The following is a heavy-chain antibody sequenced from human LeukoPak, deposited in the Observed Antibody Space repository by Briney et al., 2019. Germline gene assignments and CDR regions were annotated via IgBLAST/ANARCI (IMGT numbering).Heavy chain of an antibody. J-gene: IGHJ5*02. CDR1: GVSISSDY. CDR3: ARRLRQNLLDP. CDR2: IYYSGSS. V-gene: IGHV4-59*08. D-gene: IGHD4-17*01. Sequence: SGTLSLTCTVSGVSISSDYWSWIRLPPGKGLEWIGYIYYSGSSNYNPSLKSGVTMSVDTSKNQFSLKLTSVTAADTAVYYCARRLRQNLLDPWGQGTLVTVSS.